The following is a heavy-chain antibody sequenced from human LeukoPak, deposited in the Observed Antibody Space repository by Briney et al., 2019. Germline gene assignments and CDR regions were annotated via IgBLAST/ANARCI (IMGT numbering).Heavy chain of an antibody. CDR2: IYHSGTT. J-gene: IGHJ4*02. V-gene: IGHV4-4*02. CDR1: GGSISSGNW. D-gene: IGHD3-9*01. Sequence: SGTLSLTCAVSGGSISSGNWWSWVRQPPGKGLEWIGVIYHSGTTNYNPSLKSRVTISVDWSKNHFSLKLSSVTAADTAVYYCAREGDYDILTGYYFIDSWGQGTLVTVSS. CDR3: AREGDYDILTGYYFIDS.